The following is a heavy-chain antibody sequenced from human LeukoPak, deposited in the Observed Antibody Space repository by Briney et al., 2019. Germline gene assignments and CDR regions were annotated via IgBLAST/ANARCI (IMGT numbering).Heavy chain of an antibody. V-gene: IGHV3-21*04. Sequence: GGSLRLSCAASGFTFSSYSMNWVRQAPGKGLEWVSPISSSSSYIYYADSVKGRFTISRDNAKNSLYLQMNSLRAEDTAVYYCARDASWFGDSPPDYWGQGTLVTVSS. CDR2: ISSSSSYI. CDR1: GFTFSSYS. CDR3: ARDASWFGDSPPDY. D-gene: IGHD3-10*01. J-gene: IGHJ4*02.